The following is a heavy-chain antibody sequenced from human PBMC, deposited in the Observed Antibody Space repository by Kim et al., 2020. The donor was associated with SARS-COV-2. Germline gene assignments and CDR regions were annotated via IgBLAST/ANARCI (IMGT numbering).Heavy chain of an antibody. J-gene: IGHJ4*02. CDR3: ATGPGVLTNYYFDF. V-gene: IGHV5-51*01. Sequence: GESLKISCHTSGSKVSTYWIGWVRQLPGKGLELMGVIYPRESDVRYSQSFQGLVTISADGSGAFVQGSALKVSDTAFYYCATGPGVLTNYYFDFWGQGTLVTVSS. CDR1: GSKVSTYW. CDR2: IYPRESDV. D-gene: IGHD4-4*01.